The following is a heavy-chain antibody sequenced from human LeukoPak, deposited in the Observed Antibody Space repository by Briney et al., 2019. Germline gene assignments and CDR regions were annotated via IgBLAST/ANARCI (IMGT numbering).Heavy chain of an antibody. CDR2: IYYSGST. D-gene: IGHD6-13*01. Sequence: SETLFLTCTVSGGSISSYYWSWIRQPPGKGLEWIGYIYYSGSTNYNPSFKSRVTISVDTSKHQFSLKLSSVAAAGTAVYYCARALQQQVTWFDPWGEGTLVAVSS. J-gene: IGHJ5*02. CDR3: ARALQQQVTWFDP. V-gene: IGHV4-59*01. CDR1: GGSISSYY.